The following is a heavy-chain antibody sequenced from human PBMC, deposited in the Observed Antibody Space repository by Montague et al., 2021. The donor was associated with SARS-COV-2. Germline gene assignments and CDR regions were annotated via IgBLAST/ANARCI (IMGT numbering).Heavy chain of an antibody. CDR3: AKAALGSSSYFDY. D-gene: IGHD6-13*01. CDR2: ISGSGGRT. J-gene: IGHJ4*02. Sequence: SRRLSCAASEFPFSSYAMSWVRQAPGKGLEWVSAISGSGGRTYYADSVKGRFTLSRDNSKNTLYLQMNSLRAEDTAVYYCAKAALGSSSYFDYWGQGTLVTVSS. CDR1: EFPFSSYA. V-gene: IGHV3-23*01.